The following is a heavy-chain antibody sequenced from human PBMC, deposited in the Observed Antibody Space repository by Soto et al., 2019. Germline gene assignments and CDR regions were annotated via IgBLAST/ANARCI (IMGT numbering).Heavy chain of an antibody. V-gene: IGHV3-23*01. Sequence: EVQLLESGGGLVQPGGSLRLSCAASGFPFSTYAMSWVRQAPGRGLEWVSAIRGSGYTTYYADSVKGRFTISRDNSKSTLSLQMNSLRGEDMAIYYCAKESWGHAFDTWGQGTMVTVSS. CDR1: GFPFSTYA. J-gene: IGHJ3*02. CDR2: IRGSGYTT. D-gene: IGHD7-27*01. CDR3: AKESWGHAFDT.